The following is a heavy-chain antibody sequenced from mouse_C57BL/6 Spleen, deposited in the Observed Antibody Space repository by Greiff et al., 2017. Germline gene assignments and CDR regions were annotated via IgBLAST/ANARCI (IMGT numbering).Heavy chain of an antibody. CDR3: ARSLYDGYYKGYFDY. CDR1: GYTFTDYY. V-gene: IGHV1-26*01. J-gene: IGHJ2*01. CDR2: INPNNGGT. D-gene: IGHD2-3*01. Sequence: VQLQQSGPELVKPGASVKISCKASGYTFTDYYMNWVKQSHGKSLEWIGDINPNNGGTSYNQKFKGKATLTVDKSSSTAYMELRSLTSEDSAVYYCARSLYDGYYKGYFDYWGQGTTLTVSS.